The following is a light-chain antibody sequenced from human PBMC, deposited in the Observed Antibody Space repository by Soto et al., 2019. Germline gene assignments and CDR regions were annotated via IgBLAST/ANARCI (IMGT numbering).Light chain of an antibody. CDR1: QSVSNNY. CDR3: QQYGSSGT. CDR2: GAS. V-gene: IGKV3-20*01. Sequence: EIVLTQSPVTLSLSPGESATLSCRASQSVSNNYLAWYQQKPGQAPRLLIYGASNRATGIPDRFSGSGSGTDFTLTISRLEPEDFAVYYCQQYGSSGTFGQGTKVDIK. J-gene: IGKJ1*01.